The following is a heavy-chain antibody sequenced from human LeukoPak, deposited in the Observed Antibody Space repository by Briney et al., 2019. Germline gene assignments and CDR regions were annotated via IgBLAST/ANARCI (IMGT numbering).Heavy chain of an antibody. Sequence: GGSLRLSCAASGFTFSSYSMNWVRQAPGKGLEWVSYIGSSSSTIYYADSVKGRFTISRDNAKNSLYLQMNSLRAEDTAVYYCAKEGPSIAVRGGFDPWGQGTLVTVSS. CDR1: GFTFSSYS. J-gene: IGHJ5*02. D-gene: IGHD6-19*01. V-gene: IGHV3-48*04. CDR2: IGSSSSTI. CDR3: AKEGPSIAVRGGFDP.